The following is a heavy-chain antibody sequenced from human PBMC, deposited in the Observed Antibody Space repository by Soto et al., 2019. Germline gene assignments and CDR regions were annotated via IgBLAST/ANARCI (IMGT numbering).Heavy chain of an antibody. CDR3: AKDSASITIFGEVIKNPPDY. D-gene: IGHD3-3*01. CDR1: GLTFSSYA. Sequence: GGSLRLSCAASGLTFSSYAMSWARQAPGKGLEWVSAISGSGGSTYYADSVKGRFTISRDNSKNTLYLQMNSLRAEDTAVYYCAKDSASITIFGEVIKNPPDYWGQGTLVTVSS. CDR2: ISGSGGST. V-gene: IGHV3-23*01. J-gene: IGHJ4*02.